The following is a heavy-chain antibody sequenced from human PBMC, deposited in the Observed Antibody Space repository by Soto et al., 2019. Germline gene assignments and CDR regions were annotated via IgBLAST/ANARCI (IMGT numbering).Heavy chain of an antibody. V-gene: IGHV3-66*01. Sequence: GGSLRLSCAASGFTFSSNYMSWVRQAPGKGLEWVSVIYSGGSTYYADSVKGRFTISRDNSKNTLYLQMNSLRAEDTAVYYCAREGDYYDSSGYLGPNNWFDPWGQGTLVTVSS. CDR1: GFTFSSNY. CDR2: IYSGGST. J-gene: IGHJ5*02. D-gene: IGHD3-22*01. CDR3: AREGDYYDSSGYLGPNNWFDP.